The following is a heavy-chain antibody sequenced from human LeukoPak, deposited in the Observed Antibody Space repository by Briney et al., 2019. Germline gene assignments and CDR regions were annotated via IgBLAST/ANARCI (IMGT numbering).Heavy chain of an antibody. D-gene: IGHD7-27*01. V-gene: IGHV4-39*01. CDR1: GASISDSDFF. J-gene: IGHJ6*03. CDR3: ARLGIGVHYYYYHYMDV. Sequence: PSETLSLTCTVAGASISDSDFFWAWVRQPPGKGLEWIGNIYYSGTTYYNPSLKSRVSVSMDTSKKQFSLKLRSMTAADTAVYYCARLGIGVHYYYYHYMDVWDKGTTVTVSS. CDR2: IYYSGTT.